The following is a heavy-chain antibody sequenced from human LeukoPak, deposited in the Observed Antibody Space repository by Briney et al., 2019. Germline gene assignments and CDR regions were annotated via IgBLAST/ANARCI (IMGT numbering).Heavy chain of an antibody. CDR2: ISYDGSNK. V-gene: IGHV3-30-3*01. J-gene: IGHJ4*02. CDR3: AKAGPDYYDSSGYYFGFDY. CDR1: GFRFNSYA. D-gene: IGHD3-22*01. Sequence: GGSLRLSCAASGFRFNSYAMHWVRQAPGKGLEWVAVISYDGSNKYYADSVKGRFTISRDNSKNTLYLQMNSLRAEDTAVYYCAKAGPDYYDSSGYYFGFDYWGQGTLVTVSS.